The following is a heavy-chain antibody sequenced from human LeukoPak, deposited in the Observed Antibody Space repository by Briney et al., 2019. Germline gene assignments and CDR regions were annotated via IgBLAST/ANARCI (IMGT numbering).Heavy chain of an antibody. V-gene: IGHV3-30-3*01. CDR2: ISYDGSNK. J-gene: IGHJ4*02. CDR1: GFTFSSYA. D-gene: IGHD2-21*01. CDR3: ARVEHLDY. Sequence: PGRSLRLSCAASGFTFSSYAMHWVRQAPGKGLEWVAVISYDGSNKYYADSVKGRFTISRDNSKNTLYLQMNSLRAEDTAVYYCARVEHLDYWGQGTLVTVSS.